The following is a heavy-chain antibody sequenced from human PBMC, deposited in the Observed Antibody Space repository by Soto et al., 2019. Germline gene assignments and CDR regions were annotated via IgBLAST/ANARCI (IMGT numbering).Heavy chain of an antibody. J-gene: IGHJ1*01. CDR1: GGCFSGYY. D-gene: IGHD6-13*01. Sequence: QVQLQQWGAGLLKPSETLSLTCAVYGGCFSGYYWSWIRQPPGKGLEWIGEINHSGSTNYNPSLKSRVTISVDTSMNQFSLKLSSVTAADTAVYYCARRRPRKSSSWPRGFGFQHWGQGTLVTVSS. CDR2: INHSGST. V-gene: IGHV4-34*01. CDR3: ARRRPRKSSSWPRGFGFQH.